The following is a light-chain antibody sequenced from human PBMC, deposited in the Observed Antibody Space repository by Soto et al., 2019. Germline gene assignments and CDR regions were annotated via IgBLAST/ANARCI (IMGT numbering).Light chain of an antibody. J-gene: IGKJ1*01. CDR3: QQYQSYWT. CDR2: DAS. Sequence: DIQMTQSPSTLSASVGDRVIITCRASQSISSWLAWYQQKPGKVPNLLIYDASNLESGVPSGFSGSGSGTEFTLTISSLQPDDFATYYCQQYQSYWTFGQGTKVDIK. CDR1: QSISSW. V-gene: IGKV1-5*01.